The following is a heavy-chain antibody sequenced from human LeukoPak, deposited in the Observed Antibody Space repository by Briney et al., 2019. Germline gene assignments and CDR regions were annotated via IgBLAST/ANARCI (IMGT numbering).Heavy chain of an antibody. Sequence: SDTLSLICTVTGGSMSGYFWTCIRQPPRKGLEWIRHIHHSGSTNYNPSLKSRVRISGDTSKNQFSLKLSSVTAADTAVYYCSRASYGDHFDYWGQGTLVTDSS. CDR1: GGSMSGYF. V-gene: IGHV4-59*08. J-gene: IGHJ4*02. CDR3: SRASYGDHFDY. D-gene: IGHD3-16*01. CDR2: IHHSGST.